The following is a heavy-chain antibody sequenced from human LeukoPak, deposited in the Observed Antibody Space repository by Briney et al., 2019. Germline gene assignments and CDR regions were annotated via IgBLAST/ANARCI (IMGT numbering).Heavy chain of an antibody. J-gene: IGHJ4*02. CDR1: GYTFTSYG. CDR3: AREGYYDILAGYLSIEDY. Sequence: ASVKVSCKASGYTFTSYGISWVRQAPGQGLEWMGWICAYNGNTNYAQKLQGRVTMTTDTSTSTAYMEMRRLRSDDTAMYYCAREGYYDILAGYLSIEDYWGQGTLVTVSS. V-gene: IGHV1-18*01. D-gene: IGHD3-9*01. CDR2: ICAYNGNT.